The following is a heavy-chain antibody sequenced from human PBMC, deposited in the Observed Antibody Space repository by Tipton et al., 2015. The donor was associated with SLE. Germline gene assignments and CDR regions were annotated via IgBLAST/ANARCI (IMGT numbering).Heavy chain of an antibody. J-gene: IGHJ4*02. CDR2: INYSGTT. D-gene: IGHD3-16*01. CDR3: ARAIGVHYFNV. CDR1: GDSISNDNYF. V-gene: IGHV4-39*07. Sequence: TLSLTCTISGDSISNDNYFWGWIRQPPGKGLELIGNINYSGTTYYNPFLKTRVTISVDTSKIQFSLRLTSMTAADTAVYYCARAIGVHYFNVWGQGTLVTVSS.